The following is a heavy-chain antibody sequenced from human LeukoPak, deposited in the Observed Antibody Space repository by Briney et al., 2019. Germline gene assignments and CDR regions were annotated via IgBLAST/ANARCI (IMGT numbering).Heavy chain of an antibody. CDR1: GFPFSSSR. V-gene: IGHV3-30*03. D-gene: IGHD1-26*01. J-gene: IGHJ5*02. CDR2: ISYYGSNK. CDR3: ATPGGGNYFTHNYFHP. Sequence: GGSLRLSCAVSGFPFSSSRMHCVRQARGRGLEWVAVISYYGSNKYHEDSVKGPFTYSRENSKNTLDLQMNSLRAEDTAVYYCATPGGGNYFTHNYFHPWGEGALVALSP.